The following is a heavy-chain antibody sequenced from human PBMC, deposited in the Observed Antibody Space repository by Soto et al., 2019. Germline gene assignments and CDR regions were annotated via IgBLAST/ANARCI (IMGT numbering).Heavy chain of an antibody. CDR2: ITPNSGGT. J-gene: IGHJ6*02. V-gene: IGHV1-2*04. CDR1: GYTFTGYY. D-gene: IGHD6-6*01. CDR3: ARDSYSSSSLDYYYGMDV. Sequence: ASVKVSCKASGYTFTGYYMHWVRQAPGQGLEWMGWITPNSGGTNYAQKFQGWVTMTRDTSISTAYMELSRLRSDDTAVYYCARDSYSSSSLDYYYGMDVWGQGTTVTVSS.